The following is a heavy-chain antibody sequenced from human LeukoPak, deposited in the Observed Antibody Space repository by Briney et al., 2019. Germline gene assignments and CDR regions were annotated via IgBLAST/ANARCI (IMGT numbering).Heavy chain of an antibody. D-gene: IGHD3-3*01. CDR3: ARRGYDFWSGYSYYYYGMDV. V-gene: IGHV4-61*01. Sequence: SETLSLTCTVSGGSVSSGSYYWRWIRQPPGKGLEWIGYIYYSGSTNYNPSLKSRVTISVDTSKNQFSLKLSSVTAADTAVYYCARRGYDFWSGYSYYYYGMDVWGQGTTVTVSS. J-gene: IGHJ6*02. CDR2: IYYSGST. CDR1: GGSVSSGSYY.